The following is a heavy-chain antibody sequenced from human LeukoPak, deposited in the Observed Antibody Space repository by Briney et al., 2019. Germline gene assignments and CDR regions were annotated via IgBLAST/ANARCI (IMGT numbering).Heavy chain of an antibody. CDR1: GFSLSTSGVG. Sequence: KASGPTLVKPTQTLTLTCTFSGFSLSTSGVGVGWIRQPPGKALEWLTLIYWDDDQRYSPSLKNRLTITKDTSKNHVVLTMTNMDPVDTATYYCAHSTFSGGAFDIWGQGTMVTVS. V-gene: IGHV2-5*02. D-gene: IGHD3-3*02. CDR3: AHSTFSGGAFDI. J-gene: IGHJ3*02. CDR2: IYWDDDQ.